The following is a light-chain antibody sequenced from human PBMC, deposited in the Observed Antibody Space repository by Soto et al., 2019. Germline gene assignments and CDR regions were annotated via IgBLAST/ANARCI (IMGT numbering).Light chain of an antibody. J-gene: IGLJ2*01. CDR1: SSDVGGYNY. CDR3: SSFAGTNKYVI. Sequence: QSVLTQPPSASGSRGQSVTISCTGTSSDVGGYNYVSWYQQHPDKAPKLMIYEVSKRPSGVPDRFSGSKSGNTASLTVSGLQAEDEADYYCSSFAGTNKYVIFGGGTKLTVL. V-gene: IGLV2-8*01. CDR2: EVS.